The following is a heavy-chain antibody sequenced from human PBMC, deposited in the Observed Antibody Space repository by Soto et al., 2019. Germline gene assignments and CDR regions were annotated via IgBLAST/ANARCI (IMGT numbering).Heavy chain of an antibody. J-gene: IGHJ4*02. D-gene: IGHD2-15*01. Sequence: VESLKISCQVSGYTFTNYWVAWVRQMPGKGLEWMGIVFPGDSETRYSPSFQGQVTFSADQSTSTAFLKWNSLRASDTAVYYCARRKLQCGGGSCYGTNGLDYWGQGT. CDR1: GYTFTNYW. CDR2: VFPGDSET. V-gene: IGHV5-51*01. CDR3: ARRKLQCGGGSCYGTNGLDY.